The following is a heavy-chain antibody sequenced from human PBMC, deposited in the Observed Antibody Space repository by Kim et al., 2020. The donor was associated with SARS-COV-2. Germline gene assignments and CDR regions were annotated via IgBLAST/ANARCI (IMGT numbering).Heavy chain of an antibody. CDR1: GFTFTRYW. Sequence: GGSLRLSCAASGFTFTRYWMSWVRQAPGKGLEWVANIEDDGSEQYYVDSVRGRFTISRDNTNNVVYLQMNSLRAEDTAVYYCARDSQWVAKTDFDFWGQGALVTVSS. CDR2: IEDDGSEQ. J-gene: IGHJ4*02. D-gene: IGHD6-19*01. V-gene: IGHV3-7*01. CDR3: ARDSQWVAKTDFDF.